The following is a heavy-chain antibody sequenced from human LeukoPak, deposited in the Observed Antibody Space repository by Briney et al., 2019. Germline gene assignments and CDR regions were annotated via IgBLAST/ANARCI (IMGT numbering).Heavy chain of an antibody. V-gene: IGHV3-74*01. D-gene: IGHD3-9*01. CDR3: ARGDDFLTLTTDY. J-gene: IGHJ4*02. Sequence: GGSLRLSCAASGFTFSAYWMHWVRQAPGKGLVWVSRINSDGSTTNYADSVKGRFTISRDNAKNTLYLQMNSLRAEDTPVYYCARGDDFLTLTTDYWGQGTLVTVSS. CDR1: GFTFSAYW. CDR2: INSDGSTT.